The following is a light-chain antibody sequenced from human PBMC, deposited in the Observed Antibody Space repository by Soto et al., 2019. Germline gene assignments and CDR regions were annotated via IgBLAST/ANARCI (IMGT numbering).Light chain of an antibody. J-gene: IGKJ4*01. CDR2: GAS. V-gene: IGKV3-20*01. CDR3: QQYGASPLT. CDR1: QTVPKNY. Sequence: EIVLTQSPGTLSLSAGDGVSLSCRASQTVPKNYLAWYQQKPDQAPRLLIFGASNRATGIPDRFGGSGSGTDFTLSISRLEPEDFAVYYCQQYGASPLTFGGGARLEVK.